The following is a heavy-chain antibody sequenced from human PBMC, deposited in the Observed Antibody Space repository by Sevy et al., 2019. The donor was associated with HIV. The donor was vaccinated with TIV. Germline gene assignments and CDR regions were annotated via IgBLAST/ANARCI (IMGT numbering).Heavy chain of an antibody. CDR3: ARGDDSSGSDFDY. Sequence: GGSLRLSCAGSGFKFRSYWMNWVRQAPGRGLEWVASIKQDGSETKYADSLEGRFTISRDNAKNSVYLQMNSLRVEDAAVYYCARGDDSSGSDFDYWGQGALVTVSS. CDR2: IKQDGSET. D-gene: IGHD3-22*01. J-gene: IGHJ4*02. V-gene: IGHV3-7*01. CDR1: GFKFRSYW.